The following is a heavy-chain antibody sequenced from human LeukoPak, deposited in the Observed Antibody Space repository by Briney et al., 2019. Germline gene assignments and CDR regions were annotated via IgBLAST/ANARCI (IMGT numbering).Heavy chain of an antibody. Sequence: ASVKVSCKASGYTFTDYFIHWVRQAPGQGLEWMGWSNPNSGGTSYAQKFQGRVTMTRDTSISTAYMELSRLRSDDTAVYYCATLDLLDYWGQGTLVTVSS. V-gene: IGHV1-2*02. J-gene: IGHJ4*02. CDR3: ATLDLLDY. CDR2: SNPNSGGT. CDR1: GYTFTDYF. D-gene: IGHD2-15*01.